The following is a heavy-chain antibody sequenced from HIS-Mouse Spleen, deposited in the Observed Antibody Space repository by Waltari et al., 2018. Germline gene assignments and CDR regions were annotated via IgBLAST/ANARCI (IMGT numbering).Heavy chain of an antibody. J-gene: IGHJ3*02. CDR3: ALGLSSGAFDI. D-gene: IGHD6-25*01. CDR1: GGSISSSSYY. Sequence: QLQLQESGPGLVKPSETLSLTCTVSGGSISSSSYYWGWIRQPPGKGLGWIGSIYYRGSTYYNPSLKSRVTISVDTSKNQFSLKLSRLRSDDTAVYYCALGLSSGAFDIWGQGTMVTVSS. CDR2: IYYRGST. V-gene: IGHV4-39*07.